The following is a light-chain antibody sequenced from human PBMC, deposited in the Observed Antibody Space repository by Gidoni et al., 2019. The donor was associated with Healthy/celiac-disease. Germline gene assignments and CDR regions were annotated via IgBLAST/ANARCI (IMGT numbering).Light chain of an antibody. Sequence: QSVSTQPPSVSAAPGQKVTISCSGSSSNIGNNYVSWYQQLPGTAPKLLIYDNNKRPSGIPDRFSGSESGTSATLGITGLQTGDEADYYCGTWDSSLSAVVFGGGTKLTVL. J-gene: IGLJ2*01. V-gene: IGLV1-51*01. CDR3: GTWDSSLSAVV. CDR1: SSNIGNNY. CDR2: DNN.